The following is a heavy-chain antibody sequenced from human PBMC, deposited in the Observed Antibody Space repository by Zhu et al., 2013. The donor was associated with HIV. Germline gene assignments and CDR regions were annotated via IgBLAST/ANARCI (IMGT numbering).Heavy chain of an antibody. Sequence: QVQMVQSGAEVQDPGASVKVSCKASGYTFSNYYMHWVRQAPGQGLEWVGLINPSGTRTTYAHKFQDRLTLTRDTSTSTVYMELSSLRFDDTAVFYCARGQWELPLLHEYWGQGTLVTVSS. CDR1: GYTFSNYY. CDR2: INPSGTRT. V-gene: IGHV1-46*01. CDR3: ARGQWELPLLHEY. D-gene: IGHD1-26*01. J-gene: IGHJ4*02.